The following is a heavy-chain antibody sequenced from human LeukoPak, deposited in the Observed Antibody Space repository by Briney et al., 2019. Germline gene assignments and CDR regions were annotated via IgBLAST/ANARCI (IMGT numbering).Heavy chain of an antibody. Sequence: SETLSLTCTVSGGSISSYYWSWIRQPPGKGLEWIGYIYTSGSTNYNPSLKSRVTISVDTSKNQFSLKLSSVTAADTAVYYCARHPADCSSTSCYAGGWFDRWGQGTLVTVSS. V-gene: IGHV4-4*09. CDR1: GGSISSYY. CDR3: ARHPADCSSTSCYAGGWFDR. D-gene: IGHD2-2*01. CDR2: IYTSGST. J-gene: IGHJ5*02.